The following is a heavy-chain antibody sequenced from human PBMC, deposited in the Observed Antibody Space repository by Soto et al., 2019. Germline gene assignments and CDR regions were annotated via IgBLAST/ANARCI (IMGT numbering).Heavy chain of an antibody. D-gene: IGHD3-22*01. CDR3: ARETTDYYDSSGPIRRGIDY. CDR1: GGSVSSGSYY. Sequence: SETLSLTCTVSGGSVSSGSYYWSWIRQPPGKGLEWIGYIYYSGSTNYNPSLKSRVTISVDTSKNQFSLKLSSVTAADTAVYYCARETTDYYDSSGPIRRGIDYWGQGTLVTVSS. J-gene: IGHJ4*02. CDR2: IYYSGST. V-gene: IGHV4-61*01.